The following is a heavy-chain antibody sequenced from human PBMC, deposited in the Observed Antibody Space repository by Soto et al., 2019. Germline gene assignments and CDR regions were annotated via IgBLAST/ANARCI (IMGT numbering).Heavy chain of an antibody. D-gene: IGHD4-4*01. CDR2: IKPISDIT. V-gene: IGHV1-69*13. J-gene: IGHJ5*02. CDR1: GDTFGRFT. CDR3: ARDPSTINKLIGVWFDP. Sequence: ASVKVSCKASGDTFGRFTINWVRQAPGQGLEWMGGIKPISDITNYAQRFQGRVTFTADASTSTVYLELSSLRSEDTAMYYCARDPSTINKLIGVWFDPWGQGTLVTVS.